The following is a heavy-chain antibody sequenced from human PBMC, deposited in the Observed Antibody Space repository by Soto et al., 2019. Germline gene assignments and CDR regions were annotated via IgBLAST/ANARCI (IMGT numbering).Heavy chain of an antibody. J-gene: IGHJ6*03. CDR2: IYYSGST. Sequence: SETLSLTCTVSGGSISSYYWGWIRQPPGKGLEWIGYIYYSGSTNYNPSLKSRVTISVDTSKNQFSLKLSSVTAADTAVYYCARLNALYYDFWSGYYTDYYYYMDVWGKGTTVTVSS. D-gene: IGHD3-3*01. CDR3: ARLNALYYDFWSGYYTDYYYYMDV. V-gene: IGHV4-59*08. CDR1: GGSISSYY.